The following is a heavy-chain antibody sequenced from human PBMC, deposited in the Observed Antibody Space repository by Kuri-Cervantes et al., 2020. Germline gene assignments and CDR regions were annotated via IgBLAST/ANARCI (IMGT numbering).Heavy chain of an antibody. J-gene: IGHJ4*02. V-gene: IGHV3-74*01. CDR2: INSDGSST. Sequence: GGSLRLSCAASGFTFSSYWMHWVRQAPGKGLVWVSRINSDGSSTSYADSVKGRFTISRENAKNSLYLQMNSLRAGDTAVYYCARGPITGDRFDYWGQGTLVTVSS. CDR3: ARGPITGDRFDY. D-gene: IGHD1-20*01. CDR1: GFTFSSYW.